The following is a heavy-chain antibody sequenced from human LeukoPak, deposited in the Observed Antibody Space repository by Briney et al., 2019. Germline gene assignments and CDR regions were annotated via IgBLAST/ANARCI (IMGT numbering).Heavy chain of an antibody. V-gene: IGHV4-39*01. J-gene: IGHJ6*02. CDR3: ARQGAITARRTHYYAMDV. D-gene: IGHD1-20*01. CDR1: GGLISSSGNFY. Sequence: SETLSLTCSVSGGLISSSGNFYWGWIRQVPGKGLEWIGSVYYTGYSYDNPSLKSRVTVSVDTSKNQFSLKLNSVAAADTAIYYCARQGAITARRTHYYAMDVWGPGTTVTVSS. CDR2: VYYTGYS.